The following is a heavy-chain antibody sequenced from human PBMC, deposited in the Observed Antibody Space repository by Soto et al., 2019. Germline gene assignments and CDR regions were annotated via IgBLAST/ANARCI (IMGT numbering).Heavy chain of an antibody. CDR1: NDSINNNNFY. Sequence: TSETLSLTCTVSNDSINNNNFYWTWIRQYPGKGLEWIGYIYHSGSTYYNPSLKSRVSISIDTSKNQFSLTLSSITAADTALYYCARATGYCSGGSCYAPERDLDVRGQGTTVT. D-gene: IGHD2-15*01. CDR3: ARATGYCSGGSCYAPERDLDV. V-gene: IGHV4-31*03. CDR2: IYHSGST. J-gene: IGHJ6*02.